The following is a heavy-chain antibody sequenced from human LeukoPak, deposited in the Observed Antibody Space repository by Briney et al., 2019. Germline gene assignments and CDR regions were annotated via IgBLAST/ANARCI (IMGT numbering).Heavy chain of an antibody. V-gene: IGHV1-2*02. J-gene: IGHJ1*01. CDR1: GYTLTDYY. Sequence: ASVKVSCKASGYTLTDYYMLWVRQAPGQGLEWMGWINPDSGGSNYAQKFQGRVTMTRDTSISTVYMELSRLRSDDTAVYYCARDVVAGFQHWAQGNLVTVSS. CDR2: INPDSGGS. D-gene: IGHD2-15*01. CDR3: ARDVVAGFQH.